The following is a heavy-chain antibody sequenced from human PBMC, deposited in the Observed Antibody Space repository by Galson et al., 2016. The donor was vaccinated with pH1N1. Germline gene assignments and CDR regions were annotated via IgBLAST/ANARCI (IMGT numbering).Heavy chain of an antibody. Sequence: SLRLSCAASGFTFSGSAMHWFRQASGKGLEWVGHIRGKAKNYATAYAASVKGRFTFSRDDSNNRAFLQMNNLRPEDTAMYYCVIGRRPDYYYGMDVWGQGTTVTVSS. J-gene: IGHJ6*02. D-gene: IGHD2/OR15-2a*01. CDR1: GFTFSGSA. V-gene: IGHV3-73*01. CDR2: IRGKAKNYAT. CDR3: VIGRRPDYYYGMDV.